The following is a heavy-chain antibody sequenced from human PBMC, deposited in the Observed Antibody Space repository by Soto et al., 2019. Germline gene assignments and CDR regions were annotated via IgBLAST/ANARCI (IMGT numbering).Heavy chain of an antibody. D-gene: IGHD7-27*01. CDR1: GYSISSSNW. CDR3: ARLTGASYFDY. CDR2: IYYSGST. V-gene: IGHV4-28*01. Sequence: SETLSLTCAVSGYSISSSNWWGWIRQPPGKGLEWIGYIYYSGSTYYNPSLKSRVTMSVDTSKNKFSLKLSSVTAVDTAVYYCARLTGASYFDYWGQGTLVTVSS. J-gene: IGHJ4*02.